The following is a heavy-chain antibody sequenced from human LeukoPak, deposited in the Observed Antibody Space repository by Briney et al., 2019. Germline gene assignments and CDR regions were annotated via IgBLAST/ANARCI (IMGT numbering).Heavy chain of an antibody. D-gene: IGHD3-16*02. CDR1: GDSVSSNSAA. CDR2: TYYRSKHYN. V-gene: IGHV6-1*01. J-gene: IGHJ3*02. Sequence: SQTLSLTCAISGDSVSSNSAAWKWIRQSPSRGLEWLGRTYYRSKHYNAYAVSVKSRITINPHTSKNQFSLQLNSVTPEHTAVYYCARDRYDYIWGSYRRSGAFDIWGQGTMVTVSS. CDR3: ARDRYDYIWGSYRRSGAFDI.